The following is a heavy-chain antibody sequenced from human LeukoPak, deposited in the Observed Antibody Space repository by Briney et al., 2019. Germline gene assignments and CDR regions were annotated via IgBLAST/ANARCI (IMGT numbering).Heavy chain of an antibody. CDR3: AKGMTTFGGVTAPFVY. V-gene: IGHV3-23*01. CDR1: GFTFSSYA. Sequence: PGGSLRLSCAASGFTFSSYAMSWVRQAPGKGLEWVSAISGSGGSTYYADSVKGRFTISRDNSKNTLYLQMNSLRAEDTAVYYCAKGMTTFGGVTAPFVYWGQGTLVTVSS. J-gene: IGHJ4*02. CDR2: ISGSGGST. D-gene: IGHD3-16*01.